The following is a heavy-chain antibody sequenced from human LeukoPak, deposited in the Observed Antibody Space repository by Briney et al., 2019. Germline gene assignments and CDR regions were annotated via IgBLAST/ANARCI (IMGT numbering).Heavy chain of an antibody. V-gene: IGHV3-33*01. CDR1: GFTFSSYG. D-gene: IGHD3-22*01. J-gene: IGHJ4*02. Sequence: GGSLRLSCAASGFTFSSYGMHWVRQAPGKGLEWVVVIWYDGSNKYYADSVKGRFTISRDNSKNTLYLQMNSLRAEDTAVYYCAREYYDSSGYYYENYFDYWGQGTLVTVSS. CDR3: AREYYDSSGYYYENYFDY. CDR2: IWYDGSNK.